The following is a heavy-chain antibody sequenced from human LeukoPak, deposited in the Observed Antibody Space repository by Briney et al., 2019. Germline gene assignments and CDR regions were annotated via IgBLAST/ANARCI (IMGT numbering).Heavy chain of an antibody. CDR2: IYTSGST. Sequence: AETLSLTCTVSGGSISSYYRSWIRQPAGKGLEWIGRIYTSGSTNYNPSLKSRVTMSVDPSKTQFSLKLSSVTAADSAVYYCASCLTGDDAFDIWGQGTLVTVSS. V-gene: IGHV4-4*07. D-gene: IGHD3-9*01. CDR3: ASCLTGDDAFDI. J-gene: IGHJ3*02. CDR1: GGSISSYY.